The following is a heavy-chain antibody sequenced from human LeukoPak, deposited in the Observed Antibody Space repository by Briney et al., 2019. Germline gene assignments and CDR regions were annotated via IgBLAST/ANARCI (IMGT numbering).Heavy chain of an antibody. D-gene: IGHD1-26*01. CDR2: IGSSGSTI. CDR1: GFTFSDYY. V-gene: IGHV3-11*01. CDR3: ARGGRAAELLEIDY. J-gene: IGHJ4*02. Sequence: PGGSLRLSCAAYGFTFSDYYMSWIRQAPGKGVEWVSYIGSSGSTISYADSVKGRFTISRDNAKNSLYLQMNSLRAEDTDVYYCARGGRAAELLEIDYWGQGTLVTVSS.